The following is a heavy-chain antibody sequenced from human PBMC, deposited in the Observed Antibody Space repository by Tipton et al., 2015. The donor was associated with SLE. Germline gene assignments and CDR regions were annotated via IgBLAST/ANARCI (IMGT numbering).Heavy chain of an antibody. CDR3: ARQTTNKEAAVWFDP. CDR1: GYSISSGYY. Sequence: GLVKPSETLSLTCAVSGYSISSGYYWDWIRQSPGKGLEWIGSINHSGSTYYNPSLKGRVTISVDTSKSQFSLKLSSVTAADTAVYYCARQTTNKEAAVWFDPWGQGTLVTVPS. D-gene: IGHD6-13*01. V-gene: IGHV4-38-2*01. CDR2: INHSGST. J-gene: IGHJ5*02.